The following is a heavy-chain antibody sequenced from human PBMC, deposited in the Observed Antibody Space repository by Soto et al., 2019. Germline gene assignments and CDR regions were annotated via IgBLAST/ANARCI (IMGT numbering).Heavy chain of an antibody. J-gene: IGHJ4*02. CDR3: ARDRGWEPRSDFDY. D-gene: IGHD1-26*01. Sequence: GGSLRLSCAASGFTFSSYAMHWVRQAPGKGLEWVAVISYDGSNKYYADSVKGRFTISRDNSKNTLYLQMNSLRAEDTAVYYCARDRGWEPRSDFDYWGQGTLVTVSS. V-gene: IGHV3-30-3*01. CDR1: GFTFSSYA. CDR2: ISYDGSNK.